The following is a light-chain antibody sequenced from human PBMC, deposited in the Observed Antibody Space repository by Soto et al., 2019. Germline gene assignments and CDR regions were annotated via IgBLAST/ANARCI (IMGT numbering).Light chain of an antibody. CDR3: QQYNDWPRT. J-gene: IGKJ4*01. CDR2: GAS. Sequence: EVVMTQSPATLSVSPGERATLSCRASQSVRSHLAWYQQKPGQAPSLLIFGASTRATGVPARFSGSESWTEFTITISSLQSEDVAVYFCQQYNDWPRTFGGGTKVEIK. V-gene: IGKV3-15*01. CDR1: QSVRSH.